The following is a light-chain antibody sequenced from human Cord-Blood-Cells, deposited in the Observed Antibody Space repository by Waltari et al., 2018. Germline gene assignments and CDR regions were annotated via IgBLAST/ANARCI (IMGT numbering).Light chain of an antibody. V-gene: IGKV4-1*01. CDR1: QSVLYSSNNKNY. CDR3: QQYYSTPLT. Sequence: DIVMTQSPDSLAVSLGERATINCKSSQSVLYSSNNKNYLAWYQQKPGQPPKLLIYWASTRESGVPDRVSGSGSGTDFTLTIGSLQAEDVAVYYCQQYYSTPLTFGPGTKVDIK. CDR2: WAS. J-gene: IGKJ3*01.